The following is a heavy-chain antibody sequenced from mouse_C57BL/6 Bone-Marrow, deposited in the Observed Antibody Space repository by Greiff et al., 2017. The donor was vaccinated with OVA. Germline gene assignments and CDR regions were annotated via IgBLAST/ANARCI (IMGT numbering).Heavy chain of an antibody. CDR1: GYTFTEYT. D-gene: IGHD1-1*01. V-gene: IGHV1-62-2*01. J-gene: IGHJ2*01. CDR2: FYPGGGSI. Sequence: QVQLQQSGAELVKPGASVKLSCTASGYTFTEYTIHWVKQRSGQGLEWIGWFYPGGGSIKYTEKFKDKATLTADKSSNTVYLQLSRLTSEDSAVNVGARRDPDYGSSFDDWGKGTTLTVSS. CDR3: ARRDPDYGSSFDD.